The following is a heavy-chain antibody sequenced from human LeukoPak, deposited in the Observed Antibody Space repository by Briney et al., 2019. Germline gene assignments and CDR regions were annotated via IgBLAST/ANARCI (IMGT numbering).Heavy chain of an antibody. Sequence: GGSLRLSCAASGLTFSSYAMSWVRQAPGKGLEWVSGISGSGGSTYYADSVRGRFTISRDNSKNTLYLQMNSLRAEDTAVYYGVKRWGMLRWNPFDYWGEGTLVTVSS. D-gene: IGHD4-23*01. CDR3: VKRWGMLRWNPFDY. CDR1: GLTFSSYA. CDR2: ISGSGGST. V-gene: IGHV3-23*01. J-gene: IGHJ4*02.